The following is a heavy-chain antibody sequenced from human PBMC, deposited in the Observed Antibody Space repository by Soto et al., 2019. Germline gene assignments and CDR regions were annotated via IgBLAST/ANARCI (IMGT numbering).Heavy chain of an antibody. J-gene: IGHJ5*02. CDR1: GYTFTSYY. V-gene: IGHV1-46*01. CDR2: INPSGGST. Sequence: GASVKFSCKASGYTFTSYYMHWVRQAPGQVLECMGIINPSGGSTSYAQKFQGRVTMTRDTSTSTVYMELSSLRSEDTAVYYCARELQQNWFDPWGQGTLVTVSS. CDR3: ARELQQNWFDP.